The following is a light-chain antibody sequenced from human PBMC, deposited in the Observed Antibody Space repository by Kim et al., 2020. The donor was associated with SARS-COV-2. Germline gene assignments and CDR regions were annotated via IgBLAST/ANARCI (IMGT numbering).Light chain of an antibody. CDR1: RRDVGSYTR. Sequence: GPSVPTSCTRTRRDVGSYTRVSWYQQPPGTAPKLIIYEVRDRPSGLPHRLSGYQSGNTASLTISWLPTEDEADYYCSSYTSSSTLIFGGGTQVTVL. CDR3: SSYTSSSTLI. V-gene: IGLV2-18*02. CDR2: EVR. J-gene: IGLJ2*01.